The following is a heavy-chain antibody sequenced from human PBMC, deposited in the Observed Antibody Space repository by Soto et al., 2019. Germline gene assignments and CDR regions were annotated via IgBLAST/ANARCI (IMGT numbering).Heavy chain of an antibody. CDR3: TRRGGGNLPFYFGY. Sequence: QVQLQQWGAGLLKPSETLSLACAVYGGSFSGYYWSWIRQPPGKGLEWIGEIDHRGSANYNPSLMSRVDISVDASKNQFSLKLNSVAAAGMAVYICTRRGGGNLPFYFGYWGLGTLLTDFS. CDR2: IDHRGSA. V-gene: IGHV4-34*01. J-gene: IGHJ4*02. D-gene: IGHD2-21*01. CDR1: GGSFSGYY.